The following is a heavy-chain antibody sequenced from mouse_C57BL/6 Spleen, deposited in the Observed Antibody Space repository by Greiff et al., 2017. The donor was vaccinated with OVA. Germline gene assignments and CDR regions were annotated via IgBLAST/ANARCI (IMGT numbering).Heavy chain of an antibody. Sequence: QVQLQQSGPELVKPGASVKISCKASGYAFSSSWMNWVKQRPGKGLEWIGRIYPGDGDTNYNGKFKGKATLTADKSSSTAYMQLSSLTSEDSAVYFCARGGRGAGFAYWGQGTLVTVSA. J-gene: IGHJ3*01. V-gene: IGHV1-82*01. D-gene: IGHD6-1*01. CDR1: GYAFSSSW. CDR2: IYPGDGDT. CDR3: ARGGRGAGFAY.